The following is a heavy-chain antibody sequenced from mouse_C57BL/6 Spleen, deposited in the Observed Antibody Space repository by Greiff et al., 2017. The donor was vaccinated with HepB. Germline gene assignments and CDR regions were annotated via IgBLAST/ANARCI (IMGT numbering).Heavy chain of an antibody. J-gene: IGHJ2*01. V-gene: IGHV5-9-1*02. D-gene: IGHD1-1*01. CDR2: ISSGGDYI. CDR3: TREHYGSLDY. Sequence: DVKLQESGEGLVKPGGSLKLSCAASGFTFSSYAMSWVRQTPEKRLEWVAYISSGGDYIYYADTVKGRFTISRDNARNTLYLQMSSLKSEDTAMYYCTREHYGSLDYWGQGTTLTVSS. CDR1: GFTFSSYA.